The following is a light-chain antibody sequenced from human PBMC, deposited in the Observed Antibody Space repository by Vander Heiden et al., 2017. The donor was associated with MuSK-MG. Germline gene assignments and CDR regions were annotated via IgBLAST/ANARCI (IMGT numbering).Light chain of an antibody. J-gene: IGKJ1*01. CDR1: QSLLYYANNQNY. Sequence: DIVMTQSPVSLAVSLGERATITCVSSQSLLYYANNQNYMAWYQQKPGQPPKVIIYWASTRASGVPDRFRRSASGTDFTLTISILQAEDVAVYYCQQVDSFPRTFGQWTKVEIK. CDR2: WAS. V-gene: IGKV4-1*01. CDR3: QQVDSFPRT.